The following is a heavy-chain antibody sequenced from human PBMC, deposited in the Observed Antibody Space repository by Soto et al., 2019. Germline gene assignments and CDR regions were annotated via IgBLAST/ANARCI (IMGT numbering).Heavy chain of an antibody. CDR1: GGSVSSGSYY. Sequence: SETLSLTCTVSGGSVSSGSYYWSWIRQPPGKGLEWIGYIYYSGSTNYNPSLKSRVTISVDTSKNQFSLKLSSVTAADTAVYYCAREVVAATPVFYYYYGMDVWGQGXTVTVSS. CDR2: IYYSGST. D-gene: IGHD2-15*01. J-gene: IGHJ6*02. CDR3: AREVVAATPVFYYYYGMDV. V-gene: IGHV4-61*01.